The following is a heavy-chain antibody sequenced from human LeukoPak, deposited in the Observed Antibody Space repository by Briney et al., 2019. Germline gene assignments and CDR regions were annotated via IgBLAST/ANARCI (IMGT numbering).Heavy chain of an antibody. Sequence: SETLSLTCAVSGGSISSGGYSWRWIRQPPGEGLEWIGYIYHSGSTYYNPSLKSRVTISVDRSKNQFSLKLSSVTAADTAVYYCARAPLRYCSSNSCSCFDYWGQGTLVTVSS. V-gene: IGHV4-30-2*01. D-gene: IGHD2-2*01. J-gene: IGHJ4*02. CDR2: IYHSGST. CDR1: GGSISSGGYS. CDR3: ARAPLRYCSSNSCSCFDY.